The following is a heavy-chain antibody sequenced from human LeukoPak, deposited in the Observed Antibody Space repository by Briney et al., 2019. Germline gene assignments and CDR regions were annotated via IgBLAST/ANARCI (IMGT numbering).Heavy chain of an antibody. CDR3: ARDRRVTTSYYYTTWTS. Sequence: GGSLRLSCVASGFTFDDYVMHWVRQAPGKGLVWVSQINSDGSSTTYADSVRGRFTISRDNAKNTLYLQMNSLRAEDTAVYYCARDRRVTTSYYYTTWTSGAKGPRSPSP. D-gene: IGHD4-17*01. CDR2: INSDGSST. V-gene: IGHV3-74*01. J-gene: IGHJ6*03. CDR1: GFTFDDYV.